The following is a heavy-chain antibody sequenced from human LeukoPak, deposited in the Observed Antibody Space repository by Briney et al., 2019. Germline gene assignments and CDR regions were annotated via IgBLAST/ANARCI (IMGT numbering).Heavy chain of an antibody. D-gene: IGHD6-19*01. V-gene: IGHV3-13*01. CDR2: IGTAGDT. Sequence: GGSLRLSCAASGFTFSSYDMHWVRQATGKGLEWVSAIGTAGDTYYPGSVKGRFTISRENAKNSLYLQMNSLRAGDTAVYYCARGGSGWYSDAFDIWGQGTMVTVSS. CDR3: ARGGSGWYSDAFDI. J-gene: IGHJ3*02. CDR1: GFTFSSYD.